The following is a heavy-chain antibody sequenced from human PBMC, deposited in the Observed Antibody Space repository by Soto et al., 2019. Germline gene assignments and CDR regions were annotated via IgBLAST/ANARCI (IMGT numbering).Heavy chain of an antibody. V-gene: IGHV3-23*01. CDR2: ISGSGGST. D-gene: IGHD5-12*01. Sequence: GGALRLSCAASGFTFSSYAMSWVRQAPGKGLEWVSAISGSGGSTYYADSVKGRFTISRDNSKNTLYLQMNSLRAEDTAVYYCAKAVKMATITHFDYWGQGTLVTVSS. J-gene: IGHJ4*02. CDR1: GFTFSSYA. CDR3: AKAVKMATITHFDY.